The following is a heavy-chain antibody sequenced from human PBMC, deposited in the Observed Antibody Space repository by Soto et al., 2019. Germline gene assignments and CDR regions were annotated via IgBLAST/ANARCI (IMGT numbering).Heavy chain of an antibody. CDR2: IYYSGST. D-gene: IGHD2-2*02. V-gene: IGHV4-39*01. CDR3: ARLDPTLVVPAAIVPVFDY. Sequence: QLQLQESGPGLVKPSETLSLTCTVSGGSISSSSYYWGWIRQPPGKGLEWIGSIYYSGSTYYNPSLKSRVTISVDTSKNQFSLKLSSVTAADTAVYYCARLDPTLVVPAAIVPVFDYWGQGTLVTVSS. CDR1: GGSISSSSYY. J-gene: IGHJ4*02.